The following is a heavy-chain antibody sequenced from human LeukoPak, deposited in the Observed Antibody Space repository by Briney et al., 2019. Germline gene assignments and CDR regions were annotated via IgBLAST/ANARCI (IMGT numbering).Heavy chain of an antibody. CDR2: IKQDGSVK. CDR1: GFTSSNYW. D-gene: IGHD3-3*01. CDR3: ARVGYDFWSGYRYYYYYYMDV. J-gene: IGHJ6*03. V-gene: IGHV3-7*01. Sequence: TGGSLRLSCAASGFTSSNYWMSWVRQAPGKGLEWVANIKQDGSVKYYVASVKGRFTISRDNAKNSLYLQMNSLRAEDTGVYYCARVGYDFWSGYRYYYYYYMDVWGKGTTVTVSS.